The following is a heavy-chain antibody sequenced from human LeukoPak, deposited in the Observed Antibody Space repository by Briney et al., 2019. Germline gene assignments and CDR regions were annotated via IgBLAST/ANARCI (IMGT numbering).Heavy chain of an antibody. Sequence: PGGSLRLSCVASGFTFSSSWMSWVRQAPGKGLEWVANIKQDGFEKYYVDSVKGRFTISRDNAKYSLFLQMNSLRAEDTAVYYCASSGIAAAGLPVYYYYYMDVWGKGTTVTVSS. CDR1: GFTFSSSW. J-gene: IGHJ6*03. D-gene: IGHD6-13*01. CDR3: ASSGIAAAGLPVYYYYYMDV. CDR2: IKQDGFEK. V-gene: IGHV3-7*01.